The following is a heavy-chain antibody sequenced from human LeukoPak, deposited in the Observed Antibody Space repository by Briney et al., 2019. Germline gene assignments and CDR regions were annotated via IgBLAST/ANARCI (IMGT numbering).Heavy chain of an antibody. CDR2: IYYSGST. D-gene: IGHD3-22*01. V-gene: IGHV4-31*03. J-gene: IGHJ6*02. Sequence: SETLSLTCTVSGGSISSGGYSWSWVRQHPGQGLEWIGYIYYSGSTYYNPSLKSRVTISVDTSKNQFSLKLSSVTAADTAVYYCTRVTAYDDSSGMDVWGQGTTVTVSS. CDR3: TRVTAYDDSSGMDV. CDR1: GGSISSGGYS.